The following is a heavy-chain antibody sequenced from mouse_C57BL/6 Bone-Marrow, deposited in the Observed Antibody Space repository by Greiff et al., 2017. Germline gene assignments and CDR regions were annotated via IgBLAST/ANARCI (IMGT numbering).Heavy chain of an antibody. D-gene: IGHD2-3*01. CDR1: GYTFTEYT. V-gene: IGHV1-62-2*01. CDR3: AGHSYDGYPAWFAY. Sequence: QVHVKQSGAELVKPGASVKLSCKASGYTFTEYTIHWVKQRSGQGLEWIGWFYPGRGSIKYNEKFKDKATLTADKSSSTVYMELSRLTSEDSAVYFCAGHSYDGYPAWFAYWGQGTLVTVSA. CDR2: FYPGRGSI. J-gene: IGHJ3*01.